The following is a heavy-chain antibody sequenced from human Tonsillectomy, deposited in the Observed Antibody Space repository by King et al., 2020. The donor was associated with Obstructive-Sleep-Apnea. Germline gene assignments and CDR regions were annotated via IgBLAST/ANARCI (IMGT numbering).Heavy chain of an antibody. CDR1: GFTFSGSA. Sequence: VQLVESGGGLVQPGGSLKLSCAASGFTFSGSAMHLVRQDSGKGLEWVGRIRSKANSYATAYAASVKGRFTISRDDSKNTAYLQMNSLKTEDTAVYYCTRVPEGNWFDPWGQGTLVTVSS. V-gene: IGHV3-73*01. CDR3: TRVPEGNWFDP. CDR2: IRSKANSYAT. J-gene: IGHJ5*02.